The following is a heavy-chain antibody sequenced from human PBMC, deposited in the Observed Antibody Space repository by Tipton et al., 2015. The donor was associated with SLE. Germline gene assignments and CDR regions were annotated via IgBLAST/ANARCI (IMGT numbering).Heavy chain of an antibody. CDR3: AKRIAASRFDY. V-gene: IGHV3-74*01. J-gene: IGHJ4*02. CDR2: INSDGSST. D-gene: IGHD6-6*01. Sequence: SLRLSCAASGFTFSSYWMHWVRQAPGKGLVWVSRINSDGSSTSYADSVKGRFTISRDNAKNTLYLQMNSLRAEDTAVYYCAKRIAASRFDYWGQGTLVTVSS. CDR1: GFTFSSYW.